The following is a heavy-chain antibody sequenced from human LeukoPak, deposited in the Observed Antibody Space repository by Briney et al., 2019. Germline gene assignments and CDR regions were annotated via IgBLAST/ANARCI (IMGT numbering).Heavy chain of an antibody. CDR2: ISYDGSNK. D-gene: IGHD3-9*01. Sequence: PGRSLRLSCAASGFTFSSYAMHWVRQAPGKGLEWVAVISYDGSNKYYADSVKGRFTISRDNSKNTLYLQMNSLRAEDTAVYYCARESRYFDWLSSKKNHWFDPWGQGTLVTVSS. CDR3: ARESRYFDWLSSKKNHWFDP. V-gene: IGHV3-30-3*01. J-gene: IGHJ5*02. CDR1: GFTFSSYA.